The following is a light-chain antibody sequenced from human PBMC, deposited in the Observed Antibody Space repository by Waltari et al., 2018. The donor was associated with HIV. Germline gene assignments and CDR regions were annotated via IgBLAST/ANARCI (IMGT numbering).Light chain of an antibody. V-gene: IGLV1-51*01. CDR3: GTWDSSVSAGV. CDR1: TSNVGKNY. Sequence: QSVLTQPPSVSAAPGQKVTISCSGSTSNVGKNYVSCYQQFPETAPKLIIYDKNKRPSGIPDRFAGSKAGTSATLTITGLQTGDEADYYCGTWDSSVSAGVFGGGSKLTVL. J-gene: IGLJ3*02. CDR2: DKN.